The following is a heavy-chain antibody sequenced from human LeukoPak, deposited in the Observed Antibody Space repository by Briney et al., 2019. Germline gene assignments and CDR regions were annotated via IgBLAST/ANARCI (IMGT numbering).Heavy chain of an antibody. J-gene: IGHJ4*02. V-gene: IGHV1-69*01. D-gene: IGHD6-19*01. CDR2: IIPTFGTA. CDR1: GGTFSSYA. Sequence: GSSVKVSCKASGGTFSSYAISWVRQAPGQGLEWMGGIIPTFGTANYAQKFQGRVTITADESTSTAYMELSSLRSEDTAVYYCARDQAVAGIYYVDYWGQGTLVTVSS. CDR3: ARDQAVAGIYYVDY.